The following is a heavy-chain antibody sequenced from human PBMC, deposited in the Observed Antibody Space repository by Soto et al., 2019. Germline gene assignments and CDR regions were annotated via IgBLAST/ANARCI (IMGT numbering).Heavy chain of an antibody. CDR1: GYTFTGYY. V-gene: IGHV1-2*04. CDR2: INPNSGGT. CDR3: ARASKMVINPYYYPMDV. J-gene: IGHJ6*02. D-gene: IGHD3-22*01. Sequence: GASVKVSCKASGYTFTGYYMHWVRQAPGQGLEWMGWINPNSGGTNYAQKFQGWVTMTRDTSISTAFMELSRLGSDDTAVYYCARASKMVINPYYYPMDVWGQGTTVTVSS.